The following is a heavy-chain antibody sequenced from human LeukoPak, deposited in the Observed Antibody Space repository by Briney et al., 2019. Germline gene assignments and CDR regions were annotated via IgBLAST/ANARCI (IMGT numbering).Heavy chain of an antibody. CDR3: ATLKVKGRYYDFWSGYFSERRYENWFDP. Sequence: SETLSLTCTVSGGSISSSSYYWGWIRQPPGKGLEWIGSIYYSGSTYYNPSLKSRVTISVDTSKSQFSLKLSSVTAADTAVYYCATLKVKGRYYDFWSGYFSERRYENWFDPWGQGTLVTVSS. CDR2: IYYSGST. CDR1: GGSISSSSYY. J-gene: IGHJ5*02. V-gene: IGHV4-39*01. D-gene: IGHD3-3*01.